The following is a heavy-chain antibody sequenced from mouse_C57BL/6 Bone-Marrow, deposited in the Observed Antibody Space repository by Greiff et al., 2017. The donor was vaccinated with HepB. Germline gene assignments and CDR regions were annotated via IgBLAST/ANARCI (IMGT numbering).Heavy chain of an antibody. V-gene: IGHV1-80*01. D-gene: IGHD1-1*01. CDR3: ARGRIYYVSSPFDY. Sequence: QVQLKQSGAELVKPGASVKISCKASGYAFSSYWMNWVKQRPGKGLEWIGQIYPGDGDTNYNGKFKGKATLTADKSSSTAYMQLSSLTSEDSAVYFCARGRIYYVSSPFDYWGQGTTLTVSS. J-gene: IGHJ2*01. CDR1: GYAFSSYW. CDR2: IYPGDGDT.